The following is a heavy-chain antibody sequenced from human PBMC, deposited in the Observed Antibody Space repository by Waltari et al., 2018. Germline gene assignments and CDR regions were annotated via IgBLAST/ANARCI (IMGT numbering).Heavy chain of an antibody. CDR2: IYYSGST. V-gene: IGHV4-39*07. D-gene: IGHD1-26*01. CDR1: GGSISSSSYY. Sequence: QLQLQESGPGLVKPSETLSLTCTVSGGSISSSSYYWGWIRQPPGKGLEWIGSIYYSGSTYYTPTLKSRVTISVDTSKNQFSLKLSSVTAADTAVYYCARGVVGATLGFGYWGQGTLVTVSS. J-gene: IGHJ4*02. CDR3: ARGVVGATLGFGY.